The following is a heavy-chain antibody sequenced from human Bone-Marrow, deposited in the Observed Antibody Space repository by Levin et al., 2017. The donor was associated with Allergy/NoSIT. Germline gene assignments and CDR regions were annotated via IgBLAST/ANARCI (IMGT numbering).Heavy chain of an antibody. CDR1: DGSISSYY. CDR2: IYYSGST. J-gene: IGHJ6*02. Sequence: SETLSLTCTVSDGSISSYYWSWIRQPPGKGLEWIGYIYYSGSTNYNPSLKSRVTISVDTSKKQFSLKLSSVTAADTAVYYCARGPTVTSYYYGMDVWGQGTTVTVSS. D-gene: IGHD4-17*01. V-gene: IGHV4-59*01. CDR3: ARGPTVTSYYYGMDV.